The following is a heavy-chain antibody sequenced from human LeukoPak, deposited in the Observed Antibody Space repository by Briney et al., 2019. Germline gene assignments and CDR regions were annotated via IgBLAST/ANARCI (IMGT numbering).Heavy chain of an antibody. D-gene: IGHD3-10*02. V-gene: IGHV4-4*07. CDR1: GDSISSYY. Sequence: SETLPLTCSVSGDSISSYYWSWIRQPAGKGLEWIGRLYTSGSTNYNPSLKSRVTMSVDTSKNQFSLKLSSVTAADTAVYYCARDWYVRGSSLRFDYWGQGTLVTVSS. CDR3: ARDWYVRGSSLRFDY. CDR2: LYTSGST. J-gene: IGHJ4*02.